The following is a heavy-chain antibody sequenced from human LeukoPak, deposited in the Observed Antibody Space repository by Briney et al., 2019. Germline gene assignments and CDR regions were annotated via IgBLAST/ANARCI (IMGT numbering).Heavy chain of an antibody. CDR1: GYPFTNYA. D-gene: IGHD2-15*01. V-gene: IGHV1-18*01. J-gene: IGHJ4*02. CDR3: ARGDIIVVLPTTLNFDY. Sequence: ASVNVSCKTSGYPFTNYAISWVRQAPGQGLEWMGWISTYNGNTNYTQRFQGRVTLTTDTSTTTAYMELRSLRSDDAAVYYCARGDIIVVLPTTLNFDYWGQGTLVTVSS. CDR2: ISTYNGNT.